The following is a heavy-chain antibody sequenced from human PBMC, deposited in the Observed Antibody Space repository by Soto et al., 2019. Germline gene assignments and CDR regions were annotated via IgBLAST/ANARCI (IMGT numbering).Heavy chain of an antibody. D-gene: IGHD2-15*01. V-gene: IGHV2-5*02. CDR1: VFSLSTSGVG. J-gene: IGHJ6*04. CDR3: AHMSPPYCSGGSCSFGLMDV. Sequence: SGPTLVNPTQTLTLTCTFSVFSLSTSGVGVGWIRQPPGKALEWLALIYWDDDKRYSPSLKSRLTITKDTSKNQVVLTMTNMDPVDTATYYCAHMSPPYCSGGSCSFGLMDVWGKGTTVTVSS. CDR2: IYWDDDK.